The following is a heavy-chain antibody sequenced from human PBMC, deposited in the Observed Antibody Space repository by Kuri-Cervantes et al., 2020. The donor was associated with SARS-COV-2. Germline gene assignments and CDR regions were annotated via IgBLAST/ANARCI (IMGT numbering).Heavy chain of an antibody. J-gene: IGHJ6*02. CDR3: ARGLWGAVASYYYYYGMDV. CDR1: GYTFTGYY. V-gene: IGHV1-2*06. Sequence: ASVKVSCKASGYTFTGYYMHWVRQAPGQGLEWMGRINPNSGGTNYAQKFQGRVTMTRNTSISTAYMELSSLRSEDTAVYYCARGLWGAVASYYYYYGMDVWGQGTTVTVSS. CDR2: INPNSGGT. D-gene: IGHD6-19*01.